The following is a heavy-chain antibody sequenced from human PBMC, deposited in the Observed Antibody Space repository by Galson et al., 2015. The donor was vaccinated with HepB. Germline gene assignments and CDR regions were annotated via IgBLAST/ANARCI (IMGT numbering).Heavy chain of an antibody. J-gene: IGHJ2*01. V-gene: IGHV3-30*18. CDR2: ISYDGSNK. D-gene: IGHD5-18*01. Sequence: SLRLSCAASGFTFSSYGMHWVRQAPGKGLEWVAVISYDGSNKYYADSVKGRFTISRDNSKNTLYLQMNSLRAEDTAVYYCAKEINTAIEDWYFDLWGRGTLVTVSS. CDR3: AKEINTAIEDWYFDL. CDR1: GFTFSSYG.